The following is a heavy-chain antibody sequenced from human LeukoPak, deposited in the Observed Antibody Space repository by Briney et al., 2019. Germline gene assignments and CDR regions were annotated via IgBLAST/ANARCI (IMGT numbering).Heavy chain of an antibody. CDR1: GLTVSSNY. Sequence: PGGSLRLSCAASGLTVSSNYMNWVRQAPGKGLEWVSVIYSGGSTYYAASVEGRFTISRDNSYNRLYLQMSSLRAEDTAVYYCARAVPGAVRAPFDPWGHGTLVTVSS. J-gene: IGHJ5*02. D-gene: IGHD6-19*01. CDR3: ARAVPGAVRAPFDP. V-gene: IGHV3-66*02. CDR2: IYSGGST.